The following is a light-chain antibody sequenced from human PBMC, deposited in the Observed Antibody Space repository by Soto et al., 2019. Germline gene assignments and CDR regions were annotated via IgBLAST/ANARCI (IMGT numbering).Light chain of an antibody. Sequence: QPVLTQLPSASGTPGQRVTISCSGSSSNIGSNYVYWYQQLPGTAPKLLIYRNNQRPSGVPDRFSGSKSGTSASLAISGLRSEDEADYYCAAWDDSLSGWVFGGGTKLTVL. J-gene: IGLJ3*02. CDR3: AAWDDSLSGWV. V-gene: IGLV1-47*01. CDR1: SSNIGSNY. CDR2: RNN.